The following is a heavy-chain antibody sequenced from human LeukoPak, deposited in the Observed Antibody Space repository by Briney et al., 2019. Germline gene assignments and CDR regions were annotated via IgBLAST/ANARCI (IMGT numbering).Heavy chain of an antibody. CDR3: ARDRYYYDSSGHYFDY. D-gene: IGHD3-22*01. CDR1: GFTFSSYA. Sequence: GGSLRLSCAASGFTFSSYAMHWVRQAPGKGLEYVSAISSNGGSTYYANSVKGRFTISRDNSKNTLYLQMGSLRAEDMAVYYCARDRYYYDSSGHYFDYWGQGTLVTVSS. J-gene: IGHJ4*02. CDR2: ISSNGGST. V-gene: IGHV3-64*01.